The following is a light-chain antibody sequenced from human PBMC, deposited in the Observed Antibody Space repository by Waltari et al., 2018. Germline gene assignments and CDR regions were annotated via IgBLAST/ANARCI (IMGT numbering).Light chain of an antibody. CDR3: CSFAAGNTVI. Sequence: GTSSDVGGYNSVSWYQQDPGKAPKLLIFDVSERPSGVSDRFSGSKSGNTASLTISGLQAEDEADYHCCSFAAGNTVIFGGGTKLTVV. J-gene: IGLJ2*01. CDR2: DVS. V-gene: IGLV2-11*01. CDR1: SSDVGGYNS.